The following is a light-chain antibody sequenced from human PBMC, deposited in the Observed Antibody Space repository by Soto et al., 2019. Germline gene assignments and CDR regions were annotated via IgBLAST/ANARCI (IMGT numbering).Light chain of an antibody. J-gene: IGLJ1*01. CDR2: EVS. CDR1: SSDVGGYDY. Sequence: QSVLTQPASVSGSPGQSITISCTGTSSDVGGYDYVSWYQLHPGKAPKLMVFEVSNRPSGVSYRFSGSKSGNTASLTISGLQAEDEADYFCSSYSISTAYLFRTGTKGTVL. CDR3: SSYSISTAYL. V-gene: IGLV2-14*01.